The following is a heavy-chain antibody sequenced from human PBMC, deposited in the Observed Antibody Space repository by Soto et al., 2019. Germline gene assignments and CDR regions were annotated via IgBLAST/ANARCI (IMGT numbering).Heavy chain of an antibody. CDR1: GDSVGSDSYY. Sequence: PSETLSLTCTVSGDSVGSDSYYWTWIRQPPGKGLEWIGYIYSSGSTKYNPSLKSRVTISLDTSSNQFSLELTSVTAADTAVYYCARDIRGYSRAFDYWGQGTLVTASS. CDR3: ARDIRGYSRAFDY. J-gene: IGHJ4*02. V-gene: IGHV4-61*01. CDR2: IYSSGST. D-gene: IGHD5-12*01.